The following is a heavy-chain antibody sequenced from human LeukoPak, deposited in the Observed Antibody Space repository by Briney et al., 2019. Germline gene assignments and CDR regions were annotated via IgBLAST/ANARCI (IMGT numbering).Heavy chain of an antibody. CDR1: GFTFSNYN. J-gene: IGHJ6*03. Sequence: GGSLRLSCAASGFTFSNYNMNWVRQAPGKGLEWVSSISRSSIYKYYADSMKGRFTISRDNAKNSVYLQVNSLRAEDTAVYYCARSGNNYYYYMDVWGKGTTVTVSS. D-gene: IGHD2/OR15-2a*01. CDR3: ARSGNNYYYYMDV. CDR2: ISRSSIYK. V-gene: IGHV3-21*01.